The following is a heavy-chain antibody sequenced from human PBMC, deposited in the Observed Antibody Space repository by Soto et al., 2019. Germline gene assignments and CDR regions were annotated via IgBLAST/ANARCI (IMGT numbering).Heavy chain of an antibody. V-gene: IGHV4-59*01. Sequence: SETLSLTCTVSGGSISSYYWSWIRQPPGKGLEWIGYIYYSGSTNYNPSLKSRVTISVDTSKNQFSLKLSSVTAADTAVYYCARHPMFTFDYWGQGTLVTVSS. CDR2: IYYSGST. CDR1: GGSISSYY. J-gene: IGHJ4*02. D-gene: IGHD3-10*02. CDR3: ARHPMFTFDY.